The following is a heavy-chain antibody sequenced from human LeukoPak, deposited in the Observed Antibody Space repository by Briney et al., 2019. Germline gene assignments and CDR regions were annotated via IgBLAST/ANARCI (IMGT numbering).Heavy chain of an antibody. Sequence: GASVKVSCKASGYTFTSYYMHWVRQAPGQGLEWMGWMNPNSDNTGYAQKFQGRVTMTRNTSISTAYMELSSLRSEDTAVYYCARAGGYSLYYFDYWGQGTLVTVSS. D-gene: IGHD5-18*01. J-gene: IGHJ4*02. CDR2: MNPNSDNT. CDR1: GYTFTSYY. V-gene: IGHV1-8*02. CDR3: ARAGGYSLYYFDY.